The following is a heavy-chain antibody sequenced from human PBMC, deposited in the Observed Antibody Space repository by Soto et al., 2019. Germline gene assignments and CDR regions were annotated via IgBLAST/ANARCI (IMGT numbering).Heavy chain of an antibody. CDR3: ARVDSKDYVDYAGAAFDI. CDR1: GGSISSGNYY. J-gene: IGHJ3*02. Sequence: QVHLQESGPGLVKPSQTLSLTCTVSGGSISSGNYYWSWIRQPPGKGLEWIGYMHTSGSTDYNPSLKSRVTISVDTSKNQFSLRLSSVTAADTAVYYCARVDSKDYVDYAGAAFDIWGLGTMVTVSS. D-gene: IGHD4-17*01. V-gene: IGHV4-30-4*01. CDR2: MHTSGST.